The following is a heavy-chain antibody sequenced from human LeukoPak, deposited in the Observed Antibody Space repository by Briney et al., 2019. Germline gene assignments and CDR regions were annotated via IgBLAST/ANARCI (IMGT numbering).Heavy chain of an antibody. CDR2: INQDGSEH. CDR3: ARSIVLASISGR. V-gene: IGHV3-7*01. CDR1: GFTFRSYW. Sequence: GGSLRLSCAASGFTFRSYWMTWVRQAPGKGLEWVASINQDGSEHYYVDSVKGRSTISRDNAKNSLHLQMNSLRAEDTAVYYCARSIVLASISGRWGQGTLVTVSS. D-gene: IGHD3-3*02. J-gene: IGHJ4*02.